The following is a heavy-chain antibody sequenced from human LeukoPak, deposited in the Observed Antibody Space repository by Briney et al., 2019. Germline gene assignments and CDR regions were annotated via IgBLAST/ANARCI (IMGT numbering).Heavy chain of an antibody. CDR2: ISPYNGNT. CDR1: GYTFTSYG. CDR3: ARGEMVVGYFDY. D-gene: IGHD2-21*01. Sequence: ASVKVSCKTSGYTFTSYGISWVRQAPGQGLEWMGWISPYNGNTNYAQKLQGRVTMTTDTSTSTAYMELSSLRSEDTAVYYCARGEMVVGYFDYWGQGTLVTVSS. V-gene: IGHV1-18*01. J-gene: IGHJ4*02.